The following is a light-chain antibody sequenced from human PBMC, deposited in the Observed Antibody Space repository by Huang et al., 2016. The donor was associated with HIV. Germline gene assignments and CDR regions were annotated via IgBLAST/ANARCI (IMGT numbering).Light chain of an antibody. CDR3: LQGKHWPPT. V-gene: IGKV2-30*02. Sequence: DVVMTQSPLFLPVTLGQSASMSCSSSQSLVHTDETTYVSWFQQRPGQPPRPLIHKVSQRGSGVPDRFRGSGSGTVCTLEIRRVAAEDVGLYFCLQGKHWPPTFGQGTRLEI. CDR1: QSLVHTDETTY. J-gene: IGKJ1*01. CDR2: KVS.